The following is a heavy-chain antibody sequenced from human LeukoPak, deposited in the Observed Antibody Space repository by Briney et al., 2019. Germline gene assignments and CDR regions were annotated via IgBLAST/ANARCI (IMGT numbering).Heavy chain of an antibody. CDR1: GYTFTGYY. Sequence: ASVKVSCKASGYTFTGYYMHWVRQAPGQGLEWMGWINPNSGGTNYAQKFQGRVTMTRDTSISTAYMELSRLRSDDTAVYYCARVGYYDSSGYYFQHWGQGTLVTVPS. J-gene: IGHJ1*01. CDR2: INPNSGGT. V-gene: IGHV1-2*02. CDR3: ARVGYYDSSGYYFQH. D-gene: IGHD3-22*01.